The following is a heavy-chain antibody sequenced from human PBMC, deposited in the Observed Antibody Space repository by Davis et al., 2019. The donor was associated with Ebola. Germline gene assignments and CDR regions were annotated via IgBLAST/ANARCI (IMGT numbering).Heavy chain of an antibody. V-gene: IGHV4-4*02. J-gene: IGHJ4*02. D-gene: IGHD1-26*01. Sequence: SETLSLTCAVSGGSISSSNWWSWVRQPPGKGLEWIGEIYHSGSTNYNPSLKSRVTISVDKSKNQFSLKLSSVTAADTAVYYCARDGSYYRGYYFDYWGQGTLVTVSS. CDR2: IYHSGST. CDR1: GGSISSSNW. CDR3: ARDGSYYRGYYFDY.